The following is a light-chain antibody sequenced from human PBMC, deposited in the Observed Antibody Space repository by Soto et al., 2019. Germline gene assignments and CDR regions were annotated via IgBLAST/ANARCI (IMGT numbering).Light chain of an antibody. V-gene: IGKV3-20*01. CDR2: AAS. Sequence: EVVLTQSPGTRCLSPGERASLSCRASQSVSNSVLAWYQQKPRQSPRHLINAASASAIGSADRISGSGCGTDFTLTISRLEPEDVAVYYCQQYGHSSRTFGQGTKVDIK. CDR3: QQYGHSSRT. CDR1: QSVSNSV. J-gene: IGKJ1*01.